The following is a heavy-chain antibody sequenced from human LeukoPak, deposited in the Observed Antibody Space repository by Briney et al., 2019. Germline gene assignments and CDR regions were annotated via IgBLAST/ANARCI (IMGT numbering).Heavy chain of an antibody. Sequence: GGSLRLSCAASGFSFDDYGMSWVRQAPGKGLEWVSGITWNGGSTVYADSVKGRFIISRDNSKNTLYLQMNSLRAEDTAVYYCANIPTRVAIDYWGQGTLVTVSS. D-gene: IGHD2-15*01. CDR1: GFSFDDYG. CDR3: ANIPTRVAIDY. V-gene: IGHV3-20*04. CDR2: ITWNGGST. J-gene: IGHJ4*02.